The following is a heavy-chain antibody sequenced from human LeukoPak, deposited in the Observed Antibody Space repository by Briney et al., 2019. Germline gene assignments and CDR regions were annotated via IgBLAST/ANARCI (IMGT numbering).Heavy chain of an antibody. J-gene: IGHJ6*02. CDR2: ISYDGSNK. CDR3: AKDRGLDYAPGDV. Sequence: GGSLRLSCAASGFTFSSYGMHRVRQAPRKGLECVEVISYDGSNKYYTDSVKGRFTISRDNSKNTLYLQMNSLRAEDTAVYYCAKDRGLDYAPGDVWGLGTTVTVSS. V-gene: IGHV3-30*18. D-gene: IGHD4-17*01. CDR1: GFTFSSYG.